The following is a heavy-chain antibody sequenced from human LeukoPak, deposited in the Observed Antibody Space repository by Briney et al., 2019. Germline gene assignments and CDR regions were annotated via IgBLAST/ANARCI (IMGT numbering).Heavy chain of an antibody. J-gene: IGHJ5*02. CDR3: ARGSYYGSGSPLKWFDP. Sequence: GGSLRLSCTASGFTFSSYAMSWVRQAPGKGLEWVANIKQDGSEKYYVDSVKGRFTISRDNAKNSLYLQMNSLRAEDTAVYYCARGSYYGSGSPLKWFDPWGQGTLVTVSS. V-gene: IGHV3-7*03. CDR2: IKQDGSEK. CDR1: GFTFSSYA. D-gene: IGHD3-10*01.